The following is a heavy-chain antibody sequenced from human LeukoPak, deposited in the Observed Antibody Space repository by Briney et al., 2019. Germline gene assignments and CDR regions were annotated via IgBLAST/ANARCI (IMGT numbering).Heavy chain of an antibody. V-gene: IGHV3-7*01. Sequence: GGSLRLSCAASGFTFSNAWMSWVRQAPGKGLEWVANIKQDGIEKYYVDSVKGRFTISRDNAKNSLYLQMNSLRAEDTAVYYCARDRWGYSYGGDWGQGTLVTVSS. J-gene: IGHJ4*02. CDR3: ARDRWGYSYGGD. CDR1: GFTFSNAW. D-gene: IGHD5-18*01. CDR2: IKQDGIEK.